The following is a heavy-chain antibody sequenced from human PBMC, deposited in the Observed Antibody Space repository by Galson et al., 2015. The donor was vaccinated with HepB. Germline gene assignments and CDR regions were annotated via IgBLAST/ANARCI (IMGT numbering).Heavy chain of an antibody. Sequence: QSGAEVKKPGEPLRISCKGSGYSFTSYWISWVRQMPGKGLEWMGRIDPSDSYTNYSPSFQGHVTISADKSISTAYLQWSSLKASDTAMYYCAISDYDFWSGYSYWYFDLWGRGTLVTVSS. CDR2: IDPSDSYT. D-gene: IGHD3-3*01. CDR1: GYSFTSYW. V-gene: IGHV5-10-1*01. J-gene: IGHJ2*01. CDR3: AISDYDFWSGYSYWYFDL.